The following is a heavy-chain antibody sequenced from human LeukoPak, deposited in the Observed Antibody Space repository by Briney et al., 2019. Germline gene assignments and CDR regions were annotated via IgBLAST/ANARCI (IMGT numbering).Heavy chain of an antibody. CDR3: AKLGFSPSSYFCYFDY. V-gene: IGHV3-23*01. D-gene: IGHD2-2*01. J-gene: IGHJ4*02. CDR2: LSGSGGST. Sequence: AGSLTLSCAASGFTFRSYAMSWVRQAPGKGLEWVSVLSGSGGSTYYADSVKGRFTISRDNSKNTLYLQMNSLRAEDTAVYYCAKLGFSPSSYFCYFDYWGQGTLVTVSS. CDR1: GFTFRSYA.